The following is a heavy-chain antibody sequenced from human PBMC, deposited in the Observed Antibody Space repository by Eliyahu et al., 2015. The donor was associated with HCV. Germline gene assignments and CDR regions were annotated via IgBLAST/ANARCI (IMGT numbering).Heavy chain of an antibody. V-gene: IGHV3-21*01. CDR2: ISSSSSYI. CDR1: GXXFSSYS. CDR3: ARESGSYDAFDI. Sequence: EVQLVESGGGLVKPGGSLRLSCAASGXXFSSYSMNWVRQAPGKGLEWVSSISSSSSYIYYADSVKGRFTISRDNAKNSLYLQMNSLRAEDTAVYYCARESGSYDAFDIWGQGTMVTVSS. J-gene: IGHJ3*02. D-gene: IGHD1-26*01.